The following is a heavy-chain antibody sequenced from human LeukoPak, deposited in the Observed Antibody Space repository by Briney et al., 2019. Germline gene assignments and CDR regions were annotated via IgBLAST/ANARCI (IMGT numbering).Heavy chain of an antibody. Sequence: SETLSLTCTVSGGSISSSSYYWGWVRQPPGKGLEWIASIYYSGSTYYNPSLKSRVTISVDTSKNQFSLKLSSVTAADTAVYYCARIDEASDAFDIWGQGTMVTVSS. CDR2: IYYSGST. V-gene: IGHV4-39*01. CDR3: ARIDEASDAFDI. CDR1: GGSISSSSYY. J-gene: IGHJ3*02.